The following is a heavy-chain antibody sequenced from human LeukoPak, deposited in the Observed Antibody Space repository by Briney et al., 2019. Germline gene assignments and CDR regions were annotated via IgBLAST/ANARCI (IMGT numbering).Heavy chain of an antibody. CDR1: GYTFIGHY. CDR3: ATGAPAGLRGLAV. Sequence: ASVKVSCKASGYTFIGHYMHWVRQAPGQGLEWMGWVNPNSGATHYAQKFQGRVTMTRDTSVRTVYMELSSLTYEDTAVYYCATGAPAGLRGLAVWGQGTTVTVS. V-gene: IGHV1-2*02. D-gene: IGHD6-13*01. J-gene: IGHJ6*02. CDR2: VNPNSGAT.